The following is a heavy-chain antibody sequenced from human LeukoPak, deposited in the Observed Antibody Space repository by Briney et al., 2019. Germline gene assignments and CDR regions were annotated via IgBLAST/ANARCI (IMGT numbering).Heavy chain of an antibody. D-gene: IGHD3-16*01. Sequence: ASVKVSCKASGYTFTSYYMHWVRQAPGQGLEWMGIINPSGGSTSYAQKFQGRGSVTRDMSTSTVYMELSSLRSEDTAVYYCARGIRGAADYWGQGTLVTVSS. CDR1: GYTFTSYY. CDR2: INPSGGST. CDR3: ARGIRGAADY. J-gene: IGHJ4*02. V-gene: IGHV1-46*01.